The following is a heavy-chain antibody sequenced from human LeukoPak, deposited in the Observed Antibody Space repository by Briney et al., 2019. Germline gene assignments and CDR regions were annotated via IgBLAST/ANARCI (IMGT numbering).Heavy chain of an antibody. Sequence: GGSLRPPGAIPGTTLRATESTWVRQAPGKGLEWVSYISRSGSTRYYADSVKGRSTISRDNAKNSLSLQMNSLRAEDTAVYYCARVATMVRVPLDALDIWGQGIMVTVSS. CDR1: GTTLRAT. CDR2: ISRSGSTR. CDR3: ARVATMVRVPLDALDI. D-gene: IGHD3-10*01. J-gene: IGHJ3*02. V-gene: IGHV3-48*03.